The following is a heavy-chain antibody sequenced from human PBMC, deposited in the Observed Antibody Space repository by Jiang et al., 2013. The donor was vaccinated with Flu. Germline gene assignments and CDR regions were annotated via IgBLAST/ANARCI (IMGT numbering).Heavy chain of an antibody. V-gene: IGHV5-10-1*01. J-gene: IGHJ5*02. D-gene: IGHD6-19*01. CDR1: GYSFTSYW. Sequence: AEVKKPGESLRISCKGSGYSFTSYWISWVRQMPGKGLEWMGRIDPSDSYTNYSPSFQGRVTISADKSISTAYLQWSSLKASDTAVYYCARHGKSGSSGWYYWFDPWGQGTLVTVSS. CDR3: ARHGKSGSSGWYYWFDP. CDR2: IDPSDSYT.